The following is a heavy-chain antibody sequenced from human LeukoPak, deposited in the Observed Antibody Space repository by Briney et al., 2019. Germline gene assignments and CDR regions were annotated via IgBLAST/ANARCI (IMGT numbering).Heavy chain of an antibody. CDR3: GDYYDSSGYYYAGD. V-gene: IGHV3-23*01. CDR2: ISGSGGST. J-gene: IGHJ4*02. CDR1: GFTFSSYV. Sequence: GGSLRLSCAASGFTFSSYVMSWVRQAPGKGLEWVSAISGSGGSTYYADSVKGRFTISRDNSKNTLYLQMNSLRAEDTAVYYCGDYYDSSGYYYAGDWGQGTLVTVSS. D-gene: IGHD3-22*01.